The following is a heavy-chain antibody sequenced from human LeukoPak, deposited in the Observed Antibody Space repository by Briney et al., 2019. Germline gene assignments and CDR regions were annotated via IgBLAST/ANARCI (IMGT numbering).Heavy chain of an antibody. Sequence: QAGGSLRLSCTASGFTFGDYAMSWVRQAPGMGLEWVGSIRSKAYGGTTEYAASVKGRFTISRDDSKSIAYLQMNSLKTEDTAVYYCTTSEAKRELLWPGAFDIWGQGTMVTVSS. CDR2: IRSKAYGGTT. V-gene: IGHV3-49*04. CDR1: GFTFGDYA. D-gene: IGHD1-26*01. CDR3: TTSEAKRELLWPGAFDI. J-gene: IGHJ3*02.